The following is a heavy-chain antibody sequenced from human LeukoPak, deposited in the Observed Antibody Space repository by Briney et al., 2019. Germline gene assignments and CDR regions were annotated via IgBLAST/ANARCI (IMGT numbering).Heavy chain of an antibody. Sequence: GGSLRLSCAASQFIFDDYGMNWVRQAPGKGLEWVSSIKWNGNSTGYADSVRGRFTISRDNAENSLYLHMHTLRAEDTALYYCARDLEVAAAGTIYFWFDPWGQGTLVTVSS. J-gene: IGHJ5*02. V-gene: IGHV3-20*04. D-gene: IGHD6-13*01. CDR2: IKWNGNST. CDR1: QFIFDDYG. CDR3: ARDLEVAAAGTIYFWFDP.